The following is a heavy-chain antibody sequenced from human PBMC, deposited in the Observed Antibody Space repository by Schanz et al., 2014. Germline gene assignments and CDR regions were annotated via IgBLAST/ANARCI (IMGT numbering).Heavy chain of an antibody. V-gene: IGHV3-30*03. CDR1: GFTFSNFG. D-gene: IGHD6-6*01. CDR3: ARLATSKSRLGDAVDI. Sequence: QVQLVESGGGVVQPGRSLRLSCAASGFTFSNFGLHWVRQAPGKGLNWVAVISSDGTNKYYADSVQGRFTLSKEFSKDTLYLQLTSLRPEDTAVYYCARLATSKSRLGDAVDIWGQGTMVTVSS. CDR2: ISSDGTNK. J-gene: IGHJ3*02.